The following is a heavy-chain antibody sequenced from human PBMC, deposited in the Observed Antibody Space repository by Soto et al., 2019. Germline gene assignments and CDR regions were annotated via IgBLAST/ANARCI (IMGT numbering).Heavy chain of an antibody. CDR1: GFTFSSYG. J-gene: IGHJ4*02. V-gene: IGHV3-30*03. D-gene: IGHD5-18*01. Sequence: QVQLVESGGGVVQPGRSLRLSCAASGFTFSSYGIHWVRQAPGKGLEWVAVISNDGTNKYYADSVKGRFTISRDNSKNTLYLQMNSLRAEDTAVYYCACGYSYGFYWGQGPVVTVSS. CDR3: ACGYSYGFY. CDR2: ISNDGTNK.